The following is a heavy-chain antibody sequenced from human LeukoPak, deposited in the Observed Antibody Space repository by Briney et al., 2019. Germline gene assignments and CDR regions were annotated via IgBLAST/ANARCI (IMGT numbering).Heavy chain of an antibody. V-gene: IGHV3-23*01. D-gene: IGHD6-19*01. J-gene: IGHJ4*02. CDR1: GFTFNIYA. Sequence: GGSLRLSCATSGFTFNIYAMSWVRQAPGKGLEWVSSISGSGDSTYYADSVKGRFTISRDNSKNTLYLQMDSLRAEDAAVYFCAKDHDGQWRSFDYWGQGTLVTVSS. CDR3: AKDHDGQWRSFDY. CDR2: ISGSGDST.